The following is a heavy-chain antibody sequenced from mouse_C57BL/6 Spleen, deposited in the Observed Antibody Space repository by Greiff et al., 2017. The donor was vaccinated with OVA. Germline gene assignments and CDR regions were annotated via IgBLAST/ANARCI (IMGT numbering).Heavy chain of an antibody. V-gene: IGHV1-42*01. CDR2: INPSTGGT. J-gene: IGHJ2*01. CDR3: ARFSISYYFDS. Sequence: VQLQQSGPELVKPGASVKISCKASGYSFTGYYMNWVKQSPEKSLEWIGEINPSTGGTTYNQKFKAKATLTVDKSSSTAYMQLKSLTSEDSAVYYSARFSISYYFDSCGQGTTLTDSS. CDR1: GYSFTGYY. D-gene: IGHD2-10*02.